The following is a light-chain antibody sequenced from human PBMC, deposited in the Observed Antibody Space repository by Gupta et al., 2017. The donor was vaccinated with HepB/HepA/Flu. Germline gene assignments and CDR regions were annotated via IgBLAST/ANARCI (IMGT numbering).Light chain of an antibody. V-gene: IGLV3-1*01. Sequence: SYELTQSPSVSVSPGQTASITCSGDNLGDKYTSWYQKKPGQSPVLVMDQDTRRPSGIPERFSGSKSGSTATLIISGTQAMDEADFYCQVWDSFTVIFGGGTKLTVL. J-gene: IGLJ2*01. CDR1: NLGDKY. CDR2: QDT. CDR3: QVWDSFTVI.